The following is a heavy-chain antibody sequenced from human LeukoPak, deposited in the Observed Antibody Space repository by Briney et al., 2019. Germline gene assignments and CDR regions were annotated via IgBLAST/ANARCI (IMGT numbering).Heavy chain of an antibody. V-gene: IGHV4-59*01. J-gene: IGHJ4*02. CDR2: IHYSGST. D-gene: IGHD1-26*01. Sequence: KPSETLSLTCTVSGISITTYYWSWIRQPPGKGLEWIGLIHYSGSTTYNPSLKSRVTISIDTSKNQFSLHLSSVTGADTAVYYCARDIREVGESHYSDYWGQGALVTVTS. CDR1: GISITTYY. CDR3: ARDIREVGESHYSDY.